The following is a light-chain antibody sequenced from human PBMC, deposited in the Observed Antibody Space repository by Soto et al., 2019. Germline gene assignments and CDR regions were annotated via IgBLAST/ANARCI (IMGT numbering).Light chain of an antibody. Sequence: EIVLTQSPGTLSLSPGERATLSCRASQTVSTNYLAWYQQKPGQAPRLLIYDASSRATGIPDKFSGSGSGTDFTLIISSLRSEDVAVYYCQQYYDTPLTFGGGTKVEIK. V-gene: IGKV3-20*01. J-gene: IGKJ4*01. CDR3: QQYYDTPLT. CDR1: QTVSTNY. CDR2: DAS.